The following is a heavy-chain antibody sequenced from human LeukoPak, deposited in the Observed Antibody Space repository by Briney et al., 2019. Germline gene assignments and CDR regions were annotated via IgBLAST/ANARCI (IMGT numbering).Heavy chain of an antibody. CDR2: SYHSGTS. J-gene: IGHJ4*02. D-gene: IGHD4-23*01. Sequence: TSETLSLTCAVSGYSISTGYYWGWVRQPPGKGLEWIGNSYHSGTSYYNPSLKSRVSISVDTSKNQFSLKLRSVTAADTVVYYCARKYGSNAGYFDYWGQGALVTVSS. CDR3: ARKYGSNAGYFDY. V-gene: IGHV4-38-2*01. CDR1: GYSISTGYY.